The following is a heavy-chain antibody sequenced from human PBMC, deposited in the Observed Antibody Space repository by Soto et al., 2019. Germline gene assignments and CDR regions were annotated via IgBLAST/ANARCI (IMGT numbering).Heavy chain of an antibody. D-gene: IGHD2-2*01. CDR2: IIPIFGTA. J-gene: IGHJ4*02. Sequence: SVKVSCKASGGTFSSYAISWVRQAPGQGLEWMGGIIPIFGTANYAQKFQGRVTITADESTSTAYMELSSLRSEGTAVYYCAREYQLLTTYYFDYWGQGTLVTVSS. CDR3: AREYQLLTTYYFDY. CDR1: GGTFSSYA. V-gene: IGHV1-69*13.